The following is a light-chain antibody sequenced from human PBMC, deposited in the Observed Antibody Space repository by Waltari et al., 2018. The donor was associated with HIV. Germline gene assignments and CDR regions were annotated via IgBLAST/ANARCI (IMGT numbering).Light chain of an antibody. V-gene: IGLV2-14*01. Sequence: QSALTQPASVSGSPGQSITISCTGTSSDVGGYNYVSWYQQHPGKAPKLMIYEVTNRPSGVSSRFSGSKSGNTASLTISGLQAEDEAAYYCNSHTSSSTLGVFGGGTKLTVL. CDR1: SSDVGGYNY. CDR2: EVT. CDR3: NSHTSSSTLGV. J-gene: IGLJ2*01.